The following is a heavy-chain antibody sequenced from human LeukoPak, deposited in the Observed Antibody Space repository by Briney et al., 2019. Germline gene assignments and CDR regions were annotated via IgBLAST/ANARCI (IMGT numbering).Heavy chain of an antibody. J-gene: IGHJ4*02. Sequence: PSETLSLTCAVSGGSISSSNWWSWVRQPPGKGLEWIGEIYHSGSTNYNPSLKSRVTISVDTSKNQFSLKLSSVTAADTAVYYCASSYSSSSVPFFDYWGQGTLVTVSS. V-gene: IGHV4-4*02. CDR2: IYHSGST. CDR3: ASSYSSSSVPFFDY. CDR1: GGSISSSNW. D-gene: IGHD6-6*01.